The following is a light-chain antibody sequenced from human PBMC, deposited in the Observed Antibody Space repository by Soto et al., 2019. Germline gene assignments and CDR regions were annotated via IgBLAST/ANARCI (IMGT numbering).Light chain of an antibody. V-gene: IGLV2-23*02. CDR3: YSFAGGATFV. CDR1: SNDIGGYNL. CDR2: EAN. Sequence: QSVLTQPASVSGSPGQSITISCTGTSNDIGGYNLVSWYQQHPGKAPKLIIYEANKRPSGVSDRFSGSRTGTTASLTTSALQAEDEADYSCYSFAGGATFVFGGGTKLTVL. J-gene: IGLJ2*01.